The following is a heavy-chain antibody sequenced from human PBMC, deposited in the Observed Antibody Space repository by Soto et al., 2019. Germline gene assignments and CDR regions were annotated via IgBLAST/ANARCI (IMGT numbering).Heavy chain of an antibody. D-gene: IGHD3-16*01. CDR1: GFTFSRYW. J-gene: IGHJ4*02. Sequence: GSLRLSCVASGFTFSRYWMHWIRQAPGKGPVWVSLINVDGSSSSYVDAVKGRFTISRDNAKNMLYLQMNSVTVEDTAVYYCARDPHGGSFDYWGQGTLVTVSS. CDR2: INVDGSSS. CDR3: ARDPHGGSFDY. V-gene: IGHV3-74*01.